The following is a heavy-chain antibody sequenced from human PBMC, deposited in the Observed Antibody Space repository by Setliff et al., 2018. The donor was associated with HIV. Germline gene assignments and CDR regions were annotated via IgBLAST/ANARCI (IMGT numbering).Heavy chain of an antibody. Sequence: ASVKVSCKASGYNFTDYDINWVRQATGQGLEWMGWMNPNNGNTGCAEKFQGRVTMTRDTSISTAYMELSSLRSDDTAVYYCARGTAPRPASVLELLEWLFPNWFDPWGQGTLVTVS. CDR3: ARGTAPRPASVLELLEWLFPNWFDP. V-gene: IGHV1-8*02. CDR2: MNPNNGNT. D-gene: IGHD3-3*02. J-gene: IGHJ5*02. CDR1: GYNFTDYD.